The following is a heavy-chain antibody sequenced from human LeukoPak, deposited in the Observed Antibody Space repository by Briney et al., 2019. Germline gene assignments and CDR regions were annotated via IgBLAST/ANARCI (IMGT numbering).Heavy chain of an antibody. D-gene: IGHD5-18*01. CDR1: GFTFSSYE. Sequence: PGGSLRLSCAASGFTFSSYEMNSVRQAPGKGLEWVSYISSSGSTIYYADSVKGRFTISRDNAKNSLYLQMNSLRAEDTAVYYCARTEDTAMAYYFDYWGQGTLVTVSS. CDR2: ISSSGSTI. J-gene: IGHJ4*02. CDR3: ARTEDTAMAYYFDY. V-gene: IGHV3-48*03.